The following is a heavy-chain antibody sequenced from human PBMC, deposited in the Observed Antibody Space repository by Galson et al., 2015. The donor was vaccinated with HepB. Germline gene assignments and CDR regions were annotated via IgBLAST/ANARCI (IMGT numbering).Heavy chain of an antibody. CDR1: GYTLTELS. J-gene: IGHJ3*02. CDR3: ATSYGVDYYYDSSGYHDAFEI. V-gene: IGHV1-24*01. D-gene: IGHD3-22*01. CDR2: FDPEDGET. Sequence: SVKVSCKVSGYTLTELSMHWVRQAPGKGLEWMGGFDPEDGETIYAQKFQGRVTMTEDTSTDTAYMELSSLRSEDTAVYYCATSYGVDYYYDSSGYHDAFEIWGQGTMVTVSS.